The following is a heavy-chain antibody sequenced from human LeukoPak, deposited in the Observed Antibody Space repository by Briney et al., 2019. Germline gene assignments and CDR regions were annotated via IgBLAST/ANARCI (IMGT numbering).Heavy chain of an antibody. CDR3: ARVGYSSGFYYFDY. D-gene: IGHD6-19*01. V-gene: IGHV4-59*01. J-gene: IGHJ4*02. CDR1: GGFSSYY. CDR2: RYYRGST. Sequence: SETLSLNCTVSGGFSSYYWSWLRQPPGKGLEWIGYRYYRGSTNYNPSLKSRVTISVDTSKNQFSLKLSSVTAADTAVYYCARVGYSSGFYYFDYWGQGILVTVSS.